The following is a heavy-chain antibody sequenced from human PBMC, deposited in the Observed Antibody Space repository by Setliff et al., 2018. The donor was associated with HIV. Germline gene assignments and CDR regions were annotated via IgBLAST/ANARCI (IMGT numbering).Heavy chain of an antibody. V-gene: IGHV4-34*01. CDR2: INHSGST. D-gene: IGHD1-26*01. J-gene: IGHJ4*02. Sequence: SETLSLTCAVYGGSLNDYYWSWIRLPPGKGLEWIGEINHSGSTNYNPSLKSRVTISVDTSKNQFSLKLTSVTAADTAVYYCARLPLRSGSPIDYWGQGTLVTVSS. CDR1: GGSLNDYY. CDR3: ARLPLRSGSPIDY.